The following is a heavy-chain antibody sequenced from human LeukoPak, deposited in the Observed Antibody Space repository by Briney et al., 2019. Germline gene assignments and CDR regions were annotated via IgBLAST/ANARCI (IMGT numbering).Heavy chain of an antibody. CDR1: GGTFSSYA. D-gene: IGHD1-26*01. CDR2: IIPIFGTA. Sequence: SVKVSCKASGGTFSSYAISWVRQAPGQGLEWMGGIIPIFGTANYAQKFQGRVTITTDESTSTAYMELSSLRSEDTAVYYCARSYLPSYSGSYYFEGWGQGTLVTVSA. V-gene: IGHV1-69*05. CDR3: ARSYLPSYSGSYYFEG. J-gene: IGHJ4*02.